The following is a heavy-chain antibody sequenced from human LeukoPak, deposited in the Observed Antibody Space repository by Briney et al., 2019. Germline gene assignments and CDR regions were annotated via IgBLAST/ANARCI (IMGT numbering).Heavy chain of an antibody. D-gene: IGHD3-16*01. J-gene: IGHJ6*02. CDR2: INHNGNVN. Sequence: GGSLRLSCAASGFSFSSFWMNWARQAPGKGLEWVASINHNGNVNYYVDSVKGRFTISRDNAKNSLYLQMSNLRAEDTAVYFCARGGGLDVWGQGATVTVSS. V-gene: IGHV3-7*03. CDR1: GFSFSSFW. CDR3: ARGGGLDV.